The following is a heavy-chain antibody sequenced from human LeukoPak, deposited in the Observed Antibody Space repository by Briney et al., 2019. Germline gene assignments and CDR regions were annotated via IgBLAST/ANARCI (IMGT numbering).Heavy chain of an antibody. J-gene: IGHJ6*03. D-gene: IGHD3-22*01. CDR3: ARMNFYDSTGYSPGHYMDV. CDR2: LYPGVST. V-gene: IGHV4-4*07. CDR1: GGPIYSYY. Sequence: SETLSLTCTVSGGPIYSYYWSGIRQTAGKGLEWIGRLYPGVSTDYNPSLKSRVTISVDTSKKQFALKLSAVTAADTAVYYCARMNFYDSTGYSPGHYMDVWGKGTTVTVSS.